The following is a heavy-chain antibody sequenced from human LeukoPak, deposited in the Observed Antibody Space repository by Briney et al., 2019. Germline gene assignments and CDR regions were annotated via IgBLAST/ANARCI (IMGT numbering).Heavy chain of an antibody. Sequence: SETLSLTCTVSGGSISSYYWSWIRQPPGKGLEWIGYIYYSGDSNYNPSLKSRVTISLDTSKNRISLKLSSVTAADTAAYYCARHGFAGPFDFWGQGTLATVSS. CDR1: GGSISSYY. V-gene: IGHV4-59*08. D-gene: IGHD6-13*01. CDR2: IYYSGDS. CDR3: ARHGFAGPFDF. J-gene: IGHJ4*02.